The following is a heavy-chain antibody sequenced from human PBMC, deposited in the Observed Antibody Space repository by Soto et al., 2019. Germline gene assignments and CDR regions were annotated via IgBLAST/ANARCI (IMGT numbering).Heavy chain of an antibody. CDR1: GGAISSYY. V-gene: IGHV4-59*01. CDR3: ARVGKTSRNDAFDI. Sequence: LCGGAISSYYWSWIRQPPGKGLEWIGYIYSSGSTNYNPSLKSRVTISVDTSKNQISLRLNSVTAADTAVYYCARVGKTSRNDAFDIWGQGTMVTVSS. CDR2: IYSSGST. D-gene: IGHD2-2*01. J-gene: IGHJ3*02.